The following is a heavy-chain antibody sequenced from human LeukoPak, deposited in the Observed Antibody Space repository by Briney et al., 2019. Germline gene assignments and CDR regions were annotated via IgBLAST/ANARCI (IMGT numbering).Heavy chain of an antibody. CDR1: GFTLSSYA. V-gene: IGHV3-30-3*01. CDR3: AKDMKGDWNYVSH. Sequence: GGSLRLSCAASGFTLSSYAMHWVRQAPGKGLEWVAVISYDGSNKYYAGSVKGRFTISRDNSKNTLYLQMNSLRAEDTAVYYCAKDMKGDWNYVSHWGQGNLVTVSS. D-gene: IGHD1-7*01. J-gene: IGHJ4*02. CDR2: ISYDGSNK.